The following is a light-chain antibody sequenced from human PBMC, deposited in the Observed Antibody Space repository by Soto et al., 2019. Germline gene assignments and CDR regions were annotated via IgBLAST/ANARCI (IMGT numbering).Light chain of an antibody. Sequence: QSVLTQPASVSGSPGQSITISCTGTSSDVGGYNYVSWYQQHPGKAPKLMIYDVSNRPSGFSDRFSGSKSGNTASLTISGLQAEDEAAYYCSSYTSSSTVVFGGGTKLTVL. CDR3: SSYTSSSTVV. J-gene: IGLJ2*01. CDR1: SSDVGGYNY. V-gene: IGLV2-14*01. CDR2: DVS.